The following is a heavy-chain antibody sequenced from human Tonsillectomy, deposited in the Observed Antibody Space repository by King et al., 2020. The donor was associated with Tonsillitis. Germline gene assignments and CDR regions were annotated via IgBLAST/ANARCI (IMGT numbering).Heavy chain of an antibody. V-gene: IGHV2-26*01. D-gene: IGHD4-17*01. CDR3: ARVTTVTKSYYYYGMDV. CDR1: GFSLINARMG. Sequence: TLKESGPVLVKPTETLTLTCTVSGFSLINARMGVSWFRQPPGKALKWLAHIFSHDKKAYRTSLKSRLTISKDTSKSQVVLTMTNMDPADTPTYYCARVTTVTKSYYYYGMDVWGQGTTVTVSS. CDR2: IFSHDKK. J-gene: IGHJ6*02.